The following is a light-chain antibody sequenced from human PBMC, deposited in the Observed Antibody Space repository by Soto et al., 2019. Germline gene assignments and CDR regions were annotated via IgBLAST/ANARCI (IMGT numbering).Light chain of an antibody. J-gene: IGKJ1*01. CDR2: DAS. CDR1: QSVDSPS. Sequence: IGLARTPGRLPLSQRKRATLSCRASQSVDSPSLAWYLQKPGQAPRLLIYDASSRATGIPDRFSGSGSGTDFTLTISRLEPEDFAVYFCQQYGRSPWTFGQGTKVDIK. CDR3: QQYGRSPWT. V-gene: IGKV3-20*01.